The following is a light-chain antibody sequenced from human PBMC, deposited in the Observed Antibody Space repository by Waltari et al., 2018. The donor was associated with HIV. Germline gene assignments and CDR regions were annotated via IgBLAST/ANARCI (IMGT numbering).Light chain of an antibody. CDR3: QQAFSFPHT. Sequence: DIQMTQSPSSMSASVGDRVPITCRASQFISTSLAWYQQRPSRAPKLLIFAASRLQSGVPSRFSGGGSGTQFTLTINRLQPEDLATYYCQQAFSFPHTFGQGT. CDR1: QFISTS. J-gene: IGKJ2*01. V-gene: IGKV1-12*01. CDR2: AAS.